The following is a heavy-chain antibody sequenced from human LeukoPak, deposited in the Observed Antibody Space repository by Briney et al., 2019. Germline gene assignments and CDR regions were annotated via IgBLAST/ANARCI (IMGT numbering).Heavy chain of an antibody. V-gene: IGHV3-74*01. CDR2: IDSDGGSA. CDR3: ARDVPHNWFDT. Sequence: GGSLRLSCAASGITFGNNWMHWVRQGPGKGLVWISRIDSDGGSAIYADSVKGRFTVSRDNAKNTLYLQMNSLRAEDTAVYYCARDVPHNWFDTWGQGTLVTVSS. J-gene: IGHJ5*02. CDR1: GITFGNNW.